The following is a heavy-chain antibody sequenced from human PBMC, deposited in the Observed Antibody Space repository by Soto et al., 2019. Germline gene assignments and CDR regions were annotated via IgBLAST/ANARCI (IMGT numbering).Heavy chain of an antibody. V-gene: IGHV3-11*06. CDR3: ARDAPDDSSSTAYYYYGMDV. D-gene: IGHD6-6*01. CDR2: ISSSSVYT. Sequence: SLRLSCASSVFTFSDYYMSWIRQAPGKGLEWVSYISSSSVYTNYADSVRGRFTISRDNAKNSLYLQMNSLRAEDTGVYYCARDAPDDSSSTAYYYYGMDVWGRGTTVTVSS. CDR1: VFTFSDYY. J-gene: IGHJ6*02.